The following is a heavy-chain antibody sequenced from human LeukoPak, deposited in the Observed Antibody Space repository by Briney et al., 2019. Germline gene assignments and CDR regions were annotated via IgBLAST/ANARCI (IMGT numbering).Heavy chain of an antibody. CDR3: AREVGIAAAGTIYYYMDV. J-gene: IGHJ6*03. D-gene: IGHD6-13*01. CDR2: IGTAGDT. CDR1: GFTFSSYD. Sequence: PGGSLRLSCAASGFTFSSYDMHWVRQATGKGLEWVSAIGTAGDTYYPGSVKGRFTISRENAKNSLYLQMNSLRAGDTAVYDCAREVGIAAAGTIYYYMDVWGKGTTVTVSS. V-gene: IGHV3-13*01.